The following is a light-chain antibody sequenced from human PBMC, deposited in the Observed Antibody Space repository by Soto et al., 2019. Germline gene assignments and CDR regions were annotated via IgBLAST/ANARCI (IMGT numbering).Light chain of an antibody. V-gene: IGLV2-23*03. CDR2: EGS. J-gene: IGLJ2*01. CDR1: SSDVGSYTL. Sequence: QSALTQPASVSGSPGQSITISCTGTSSDVGSYTLVSWYQQHPGKAPKLMIYEGSKRPSGVSNRFSGAKSGNTASLTISGLQAEDEADDYCSSYAGSSTFVVFGGGTKLTVL. CDR3: SSYAGSSTFVV.